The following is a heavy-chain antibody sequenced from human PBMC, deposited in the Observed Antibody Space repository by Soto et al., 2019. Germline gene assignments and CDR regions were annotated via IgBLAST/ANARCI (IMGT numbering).Heavy chain of an antibody. Sequence: LRLSCVASGFTFNRYGMHWVRQAPGKGLEWVAEISFDGTAKYYAESVKGRFTVSRDNGNNTLHLEMNSLGAKDTAVYFCATGMSTRFDPLDQGTLVAVSS. CDR3: ATGMSTRFDP. J-gene: IGHJ5*02. D-gene: IGHD1-1*01. CDR2: ISFDGTAK. V-gene: IGHV3-30*03. CDR1: GFTFNRYG.